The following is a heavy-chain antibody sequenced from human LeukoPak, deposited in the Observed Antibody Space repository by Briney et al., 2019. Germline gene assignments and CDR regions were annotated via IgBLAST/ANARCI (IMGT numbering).Heavy chain of an antibody. J-gene: IGHJ4*02. D-gene: IGHD1-26*01. V-gene: IGHV1-8*01. Sequence: ASVKVSCKASGYTFTSYDINWVRQATGQGLEWMGWMNPNSGNTGYAQKFQGRVTMTRNTSISTAYMELNSLRPEDTAVYYCAKDLIGAAWGGIQVWELGNLFDYWGQGTLVTVSS. CDR1: GYTFTSYD. CDR3: AKDLIGAAWGGIQVWELGNLFDY. CDR2: MNPNSGNT.